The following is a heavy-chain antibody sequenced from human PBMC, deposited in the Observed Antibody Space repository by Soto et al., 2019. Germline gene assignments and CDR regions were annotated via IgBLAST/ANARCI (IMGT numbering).Heavy chain of an antibody. J-gene: IGHJ4*02. CDR1: GFSFTSYW. V-gene: IGHV3-7*04. D-gene: IGHD3-16*01. Sequence: EVQLVESGGGLVQPGGSLRLSCAASGFSFTSYWMDWVRQAPGKGLEWVAMINEDGSEKYYVDSVKGRFTISRDNAKNSLELEMDSLRDEETAVYYCVTDYDAKGWGTYWGQGNLVTVSS. CDR3: VTDYDAKGWGTY. CDR2: INEDGSEK.